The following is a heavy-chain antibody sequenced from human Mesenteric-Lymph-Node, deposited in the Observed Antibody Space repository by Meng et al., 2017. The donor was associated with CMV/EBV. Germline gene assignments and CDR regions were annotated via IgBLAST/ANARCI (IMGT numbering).Heavy chain of an antibody. J-gene: IGHJ3*02. V-gene: IGHV3-53*01. D-gene: IGHD3-10*01. CDR2: IFSGDSVRT. CDR1: GFTVSSKY. CDR3: AGQDYYVSGSYLSAFDI. Sequence: GGSLRLSCVVSGFTVSSKYMTWLRQAPGKGLEWVSVIFSGDSVRTYYADSVKGRFTISRDTSKNTLFLQMNSLRADDTAVYYCAGQDYYVSGSYLSAFDIWGQGTMVTVSS.